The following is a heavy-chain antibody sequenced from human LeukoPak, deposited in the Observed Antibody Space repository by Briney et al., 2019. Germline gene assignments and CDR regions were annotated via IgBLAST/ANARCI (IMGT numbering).Heavy chain of an antibody. CDR1: GFTFSDYY. V-gene: IGHV3-11*01. J-gene: IGHJ6*01. CDR2: ISSSGTTI. Sequence: GGSLRLSCAASGFTFSDYYMSWIRQAPGKGLEWVSYISSSGTTIYYADSVKGRFTISRDNAENSRYLQMNSLRAEDTAVYYCARAKNYDYSLWDVWGQATTVTVSS. D-gene: IGHD3-3*01. CDR3: ARAKNYDYSLWDV.